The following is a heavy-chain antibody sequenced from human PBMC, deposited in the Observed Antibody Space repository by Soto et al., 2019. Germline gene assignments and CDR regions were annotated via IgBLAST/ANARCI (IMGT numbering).Heavy chain of an antibody. D-gene: IGHD3-9*01. CDR1: GGTFSSYS. J-gene: IGHJ6*02. CDR2: LIPMFGTT. CDR3: ARAVVLTFTRFYDMDV. Sequence: SVKVSCKASGGTFSSYSINWVRQAPGQGLEWMGRLIPMFGTTDYAQRFQGRVTFTADESTSTASMEVTNLTSEDTAVYYCARAVVLTFTRFYDMDVWGQGTTVTVSS. V-gene: IGHV1-69*13.